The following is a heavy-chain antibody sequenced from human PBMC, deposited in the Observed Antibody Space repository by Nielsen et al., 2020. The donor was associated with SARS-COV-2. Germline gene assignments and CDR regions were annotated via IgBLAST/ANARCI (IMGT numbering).Heavy chain of an antibody. Sequence: GESLKISCAASGFTVSSNYMSWVRQAPGKGLEWVSRINSDGSSTSYADSVKGRFTISRDNAKNTLYLQMNSLRAEDTAVYYCARVAGSGGDYWGQGTLVTVSS. CDR1: GFTVSSNY. CDR2: INSDGSST. V-gene: IGHV3-74*01. D-gene: IGHD2-15*01. J-gene: IGHJ4*02. CDR3: ARVAGSGGDY.